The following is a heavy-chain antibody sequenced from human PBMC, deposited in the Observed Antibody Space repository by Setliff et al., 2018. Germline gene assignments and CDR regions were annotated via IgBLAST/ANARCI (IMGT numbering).Heavy chain of an antibody. CDR3: ARATSGWYSAYYYYMDV. CDR2: INRRGST. Sequence: SETLSLTCTVSGGSVNSGYDNWNWLRQPAGKGLEWIGHINRRGSTNFTPSLKSRVTISQDTSKNQFSLNLTSVTAADTAVYYCARATSGWYSAYYYYMDVWGKGTTVTVSS. CDR1: GGSVNSGYDN. J-gene: IGHJ6*03. D-gene: IGHD6-19*01. V-gene: IGHV4-61*09.